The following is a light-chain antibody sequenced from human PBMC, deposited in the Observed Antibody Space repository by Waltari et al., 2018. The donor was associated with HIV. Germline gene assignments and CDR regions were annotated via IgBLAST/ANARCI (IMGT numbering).Light chain of an antibody. V-gene: IGKV1-39*01. Sequence: DIQMTQSPSSLSASVGDRVTITCRASQSISSYLNWYQQKPGKAPKLLIYAASSLQSGVPSRFSGSGSGTDFTLTISSLQPEDFATYYCQQSYSIMGPWTFGQGTKVEIK. CDR3: QQSYSIMGPWT. CDR1: QSISSY. J-gene: IGKJ1*01. CDR2: AAS.